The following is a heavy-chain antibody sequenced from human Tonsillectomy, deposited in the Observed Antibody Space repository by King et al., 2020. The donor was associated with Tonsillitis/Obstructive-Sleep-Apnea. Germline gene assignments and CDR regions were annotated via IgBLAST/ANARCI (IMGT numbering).Heavy chain of an antibody. V-gene: IGHV1-46*01. Sequence: QLVQSGAEVKEPGASVKISCKASGYTFSSHYMHWVRQAPGQGLQWMGIVNPSVGSTSYPQKFQGRVTMTRDTSTSTVYMELSGLTSEDTAVYYCAGDRXXNWNXRGCFDSWXQGXLVTVSS. CDR3: AGDRXXNWNXRGCFDS. D-gene: IGHD1-1*01. CDR1: GYTFSSHY. CDR2: VNPSVGST. J-gene: IGHJ4*02.